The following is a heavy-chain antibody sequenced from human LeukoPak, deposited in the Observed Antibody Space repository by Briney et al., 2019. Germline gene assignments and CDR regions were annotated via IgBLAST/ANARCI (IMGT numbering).Heavy chain of an antibody. CDR3: AKFPWFDP. CDR2: ISGSGGST. CDR1: GFTVSSNY. J-gene: IGHJ5*02. V-gene: IGHV3-23*01. Sequence: GGSLRLSCAASGFTVSSNYMSWVRQALGKGLEWVSAISGSGGSTYYADSVKGRFTISRDNSKNTLYLQMNSLRAEDTAVYYCAKFPWFDPWGQGTLVTVSS.